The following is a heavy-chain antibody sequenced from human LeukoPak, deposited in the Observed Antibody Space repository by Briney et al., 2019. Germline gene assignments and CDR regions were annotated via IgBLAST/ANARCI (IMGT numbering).Heavy chain of an antibody. V-gene: IGHV3-21*04. Sequence: GGSLRLSCASSGFSISSYSMNWVRQAPGKGLEWVSCISSSSSDIYYADSVKGRFTISRDNTESSLYLQMNSLRVEDTAVYYCAKGNCWGQGTLVTVSS. CDR1: GFSISSYS. CDR3: AKGNC. J-gene: IGHJ4*02. CDR2: ISSSSSDI.